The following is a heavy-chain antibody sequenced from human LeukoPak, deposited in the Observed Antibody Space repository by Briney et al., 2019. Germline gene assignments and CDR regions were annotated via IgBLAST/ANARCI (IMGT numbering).Heavy chain of an antibody. V-gene: IGHV4-61*02. Sequence: SETLSLTCTVSGGSISSGDYYWSWIRQPAGKGLEWIGRIYTSGSTTYNPLFEGRVTISADTSKNQVSLRLSFITAADTAVYYCARESDLSKYGRTDYWGQGTLVTVSS. J-gene: IGHJ4*02. CDR2: IYTSGST. D-gene: IGHD4-17*01. CDR3: ARESDLSKYGRTDY. CDR1: GGSISSGDYY.